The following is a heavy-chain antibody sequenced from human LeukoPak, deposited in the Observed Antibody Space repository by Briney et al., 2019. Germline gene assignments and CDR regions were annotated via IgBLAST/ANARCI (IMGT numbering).Heavy chain of an antibody. CDR2: MDQHGSEK. Sequence: GGSLILSCAASGFTFNTYWMSWVRQAPGKGLEWVANMDQHGSEKLYVDSVKGRFTISRDNAKTSLFLQMNSLRAEDTAVYYCTTDTAGAGGFDYWGQGTLVTVSS. V-gene: IGHV3-7*05. CDR3: TTDTAGAGGFDY. J-gene: IGHJ4*02. D-gene: IGHD4-17*01. CDR1: GFTFNTYW.